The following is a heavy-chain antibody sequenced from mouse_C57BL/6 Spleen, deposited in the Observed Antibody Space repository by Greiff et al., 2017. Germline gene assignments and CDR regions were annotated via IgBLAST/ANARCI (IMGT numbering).Heavy chain of an antibody. CDR2: IDPSDSYT. CDR1: GYTFTSYW. V-gene: IGHV1-50*01. Sequence: QVQLQQPGAELAKPGASVKLSCKASGYTFTSYWMQWVKQRPGQGLEWIGEIDPSDSYTNYNQKFKGKATLTVDTSSSTAYMQLSSLTSEDSAVYYCARVGGYYAMDYWGQGTSVTVSS. J-gene: IGHJ4*01. CDR3: ARVGGYYAMDY.